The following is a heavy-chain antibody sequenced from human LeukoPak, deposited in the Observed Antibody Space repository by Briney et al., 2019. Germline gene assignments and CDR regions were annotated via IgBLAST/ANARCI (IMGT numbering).Heavy chain of an antibody. CDR2: ISSSGTTI. Sequence: GGSLRLSCVASGFTFNRNVMSWVRQAPGKGLEWVSYISSSGTTIYYADSLKGRFTISRDNAKNSLYLQMNSLRAEDTAVYYCARTPRVGATTDYYYMDVWGKGTTVTVSS. CDR1: GFTFNRNV. CDR3: ARTPRVGATTDYYYMDV. D-gene: IGHD1-26*01. V-gene: IGHV3-48*04. J-gene: IGHJ6*03.